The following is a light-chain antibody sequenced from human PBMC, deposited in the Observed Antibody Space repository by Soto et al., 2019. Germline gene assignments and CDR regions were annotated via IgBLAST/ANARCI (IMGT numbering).Light chain of an antibody. CDR2: EVN. V-gene: IGLV2-8*01. CDR3: SSYSSSSTLV. J-gene: IGLJ1*01. CDR1: SSDVGGNKF. Sequence: QSALTQPPSASGSPGQSVTISCTGTSSDVGGNKFVSWYQQHPGKAPRLIIYEVNRRPSGVPDRFSGSKSGNTASLTVSGLQDEDEADYYCSSYSSSSTLVFGTGTKLTVL.